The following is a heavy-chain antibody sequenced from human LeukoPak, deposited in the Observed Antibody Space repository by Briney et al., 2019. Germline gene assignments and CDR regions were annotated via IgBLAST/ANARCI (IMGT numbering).Heavy chain of an antibody. V-gene: IGHV1-69*13. CDR2: IIPIFGTA. CDR3: ARPVGYCSGGSCYGV. D-gene: IGHD2-15*01. CDR1: GGTFSSYA. J-gene: IGHJ4*02. Sequence: SVKVSCKASGGTFSSYAISWVRQAPGQGLEWMGWIIPIFGTANYAQKFQGRVTITADESTSIAYMELSSLRSEDTAVYYCARPVGYCSGGSCYGVWGQGTLVTVSS.